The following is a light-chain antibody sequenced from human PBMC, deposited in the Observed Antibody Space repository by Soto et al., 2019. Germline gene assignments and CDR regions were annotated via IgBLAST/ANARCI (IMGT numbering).Light chain of an antibody. CDR2: GAS. CDR3: QQDSSWALT. CDR1: QDIRSS. J-gene: IGKJ4*01. Sequence: EIVMTQSPATLSVSPGERVTLSCRASQDIRSSLAWYQQKPGQAPRLLIYGASIRATGVPATFSGSGSGTEFTLSISSLQSEHLGVYYCQQDSSWALTFGGGTKVEIK. V-gene: IGKV3-15*01.